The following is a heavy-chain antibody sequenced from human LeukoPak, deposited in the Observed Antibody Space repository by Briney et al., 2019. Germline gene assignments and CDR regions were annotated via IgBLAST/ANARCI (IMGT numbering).Heavy chain of an antibody. CDR1: GFTFSSYW. J-gene: IGHJ4*02. CDR3: ASAIGSIWYEFDY. CDR2: IYSGGYT. D-gene: IGHD6-13*01. Sequence: GGSLRLSCAASGFTFSSYWMNWARQAPGRGLEWVSVIYSGGYTYYAGSVKGRFTISRDNSKNTLYLQMNSLRAEDTAVYYCASAIGSIWYEFDYWGQGTLVTVSS. V-gene: IGHV3-53*01.